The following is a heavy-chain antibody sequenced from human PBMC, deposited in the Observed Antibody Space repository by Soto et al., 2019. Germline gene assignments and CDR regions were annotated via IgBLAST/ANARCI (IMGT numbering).Heavy chain of an antibody. J-gene: IGHJ5*02. D-gene: IGHD4-4*01. Sequence: SETLSLTCAVYGGSFSGYYWSWIRQPPGKGLEWIGEINHSGSTNYNPSLKSRVTISVDTSKNQFSLKLSSVTAADTAVYYCARTSSVGMTTIEGYKWLDPWGQGTLVTVSS. V-gene: IGHV4-34*01. CDR3: ARTSSVGMTTIEGYKWLDP. CDR1: GGSFSGYY. CDR2: INHSGST.